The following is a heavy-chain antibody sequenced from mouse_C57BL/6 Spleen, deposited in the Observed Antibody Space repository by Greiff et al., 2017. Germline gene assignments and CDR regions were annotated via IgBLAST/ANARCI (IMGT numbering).Heavy chain of an antibody. CDR1: GYTFTDYY. CDR3: ARLLRFYCDY. D-gene: IGHD1-1*01. V-gene: IGHV1-76*01. CDR2: IYPGSGNT. J-gene: IGHJ2*01. Sequence: QVQLQQSGAELVRPGASVKLSCKASGYTFTDYYINWVKQRPGQGLEWIARIYPGSGNTYYNEKFKGKATLTAEKSSSTAYMQLSKLTSEGSAVYFCARLLRFYCDYWGQGTTLTVSS.